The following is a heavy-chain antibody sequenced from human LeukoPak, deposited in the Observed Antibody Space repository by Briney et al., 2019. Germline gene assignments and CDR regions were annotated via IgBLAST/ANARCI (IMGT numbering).Heavy chain of an antibody. V-gene: IGHV3-7*01. CDR3: ARDFWFGESGAGGYFDS. J-gene: IGHJ4*02. Sequence: GGSLRLSCAASGFSFSRYWMSWVRQAPGRGLEWVANIKQDGSEKNYVESVKGRFTISRDNAKNSLYLQTNSLRAEDTAVYYCARDFWFGESGAGGYFDSWGQGTLVTVSS. CDR1: GFSFSRYW. D-gene: IGHD3-10*01. CDR2: IKQDGSEK.